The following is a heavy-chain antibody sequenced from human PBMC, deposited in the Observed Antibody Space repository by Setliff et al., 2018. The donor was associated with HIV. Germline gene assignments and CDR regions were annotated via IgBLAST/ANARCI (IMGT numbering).Heavy chain of an antibody. CDR3: VRVRLGVAAAGVVD. Sequence: SETLSLTCTVSNASISGSTYYWGWVRQPPGRGLEWIGSVDYSGTTHYNPSLRSRITISVDTSRNQFSLRVRSVTAADTAIYVCVRVRLGVAAAGVVDWGQRTLVTVSS. J-gene: IGHJ4*02. D-gene: IGHD6-13*01. CDR2: VDYSGTT. CDR1: NASISGSTYY. V-gene: IGHV4-39*07.